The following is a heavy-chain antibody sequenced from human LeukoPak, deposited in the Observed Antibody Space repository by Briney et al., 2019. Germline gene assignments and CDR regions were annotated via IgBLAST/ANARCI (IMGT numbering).Heavy chain of an antibody. D-gene: IGHD6-6*01. J-gene: IGHJ6*03. V-gene: IGHV1-8*01. CDR3: ARDRRYSSSSAGYYYYYMDV. Sequence: ASVKVSCKASGYTFTSYDINWVRQATGQGLEWMGWMNPNSGNTGYAQKFQGRVTMTRNTSISTAYMELSSLRSEDTAVYYCARDRRYSSSSAGYYYYYMDVWGKGTTVTVSS. CDR1: GYTFTSYD. CDR2: MNPNSGNT.